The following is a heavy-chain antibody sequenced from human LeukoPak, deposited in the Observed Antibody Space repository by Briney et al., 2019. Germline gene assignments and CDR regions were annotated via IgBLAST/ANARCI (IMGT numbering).Heavy chain of an antibody. CDR1: GFTFSIYS. Sequence: PGGSLRLSCAASGFTFSIYSMSWVRQAPGQGLEWVGRIKSKTAGGTTDYAAPVKGRFTISSDDSRATLYLQMNGLQTEDTAVYYCATAYCSSASCHDGNWFDPWGQGTLVTVSS. D-gene: IGHD2-2*01. CDR3: ATAYCSSASCHDGNWFDP. CDR2: IKSKTAGGTT. J-gene: IGHJ5*02. V-gene: IGHV3-15*01.